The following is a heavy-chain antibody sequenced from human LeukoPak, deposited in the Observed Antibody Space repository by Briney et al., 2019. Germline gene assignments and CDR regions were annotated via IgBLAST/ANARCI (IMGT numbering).Heavy chain of an antibody. J-gene: IGHJ4*02. D-gene: IGHD4-17*01. CDR2: ISSSATYI. V-gene: IGHV3-21*01. CDR3: ATWDDYGDYVAFEY. CDR1: GFTFSSYT. Sequence: GGSLRLSCAGSGFTFSSYTMDWVRQAPEKGLEWVSSISSSATYIYYADSVRGRFTISRDDAKNSLFLHMNSLRAEDTAVYYCATWDDYGDYVAFEYWGQGTLVTVSS.